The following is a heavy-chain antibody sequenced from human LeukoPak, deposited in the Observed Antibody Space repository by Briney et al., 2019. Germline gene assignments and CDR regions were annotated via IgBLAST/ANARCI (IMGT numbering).Heavy chain of an antibody. CDR3: ARGPPLIWFGELFL. J-gene: IGHJ4*02. CDR1: GGSFSGYY. CDR2: INHSGST. D-gene: IGHD3-10*01. V-gene: IGHV4-34*01. Sequence: PSETLSLTCAVYGGSFSGYYWSWIRQPPGKGLEWIGEINHSGSTNYNPSLKSRVTISVDTSKNQFSLKLSSVTAADTAVYYCARGPPLIWFGELFLWGQGTLVTVSS.